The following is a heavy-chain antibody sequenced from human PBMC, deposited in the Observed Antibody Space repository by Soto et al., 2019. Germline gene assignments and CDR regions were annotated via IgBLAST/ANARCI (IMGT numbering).Heavy chain of an antibody. Sequence: SQTLSLTCVISGDSVSSNLASWSWIRQSPSRGLEWLGRTYYRSKWYSYYALSVKSRITINPDTSKNQFSLHLSSVTAADTAVYYCVREVPYYDILTGYYYYYGMDVWGQGTTVTVSS. CDR1: GDSVSSNLAS. D-gene: IGHD3-9*01. J-gene: IGHJ6*02. V-gene: IGHV6-1*01. CDR2: TYYRSKWYS. CDR3: VREVPYYDILTGYYYYYGMDV.